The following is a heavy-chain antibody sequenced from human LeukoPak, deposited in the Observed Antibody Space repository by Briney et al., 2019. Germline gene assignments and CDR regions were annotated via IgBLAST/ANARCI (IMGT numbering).Heavy chain of an antibody. J-gene: IGHJ4*02. V-gene: IGHV3-21*01. D-gene: IGHD3-10*01. CDR1: GGSFSGYY. CDR3: ARDRAPYGY. CDR2: ISSSSSYI. Sequence: ETLSLTCAVYGGSFSGYYWSWIRQPPGKGLEWVSSISSSSSYIYYADSVKGRFTISRDNAKNSLYLQMNSLRAEDTAVYYCARDRAPYGYWGQGTLVTVSS.